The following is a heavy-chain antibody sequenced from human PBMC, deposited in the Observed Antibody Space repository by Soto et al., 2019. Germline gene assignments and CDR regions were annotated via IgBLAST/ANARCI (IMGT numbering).Heavy chain of an antibody. D-gene: IGHD2-2*01. CDR2: INHNSGGT. Sequence: QVQPVQSGAEVKKPGASVKIYCKSSGHTFTGYYRHWVRQSPGQGLEWMGWINHNSGGTDYGQKFQARVTMTRDTSSSTVYMELTSLRSADTGGYCCARGKAIDAEIYSWCDLGGQGTLVTVSS. CDR3: ARGKAIDAEIYSWCDL. V-gene: IGHV1-2*02. J-gene: IGHJ5*02. CDR1: GHTFTGYY.